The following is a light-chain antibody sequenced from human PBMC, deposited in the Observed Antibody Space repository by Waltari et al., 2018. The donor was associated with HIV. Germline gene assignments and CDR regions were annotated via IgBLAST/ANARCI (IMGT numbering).Light chain of an antibody. J-gene: IGKJ4*01. CDR2: GSF. Sequence: DIQMTQSPSSLSASIGDTVIITCRASQDISNSVSWFQQQPGKVPKLLVHGSFILQRGVPSRFSGSGSGTDYTLTNSDLQAEDFATYFCQQYYAVPLTFGGGTRVDI. CDR3: QQYYAVPLT. V-gene: IGKV1-NL1*01. CDR1: QDISNS.